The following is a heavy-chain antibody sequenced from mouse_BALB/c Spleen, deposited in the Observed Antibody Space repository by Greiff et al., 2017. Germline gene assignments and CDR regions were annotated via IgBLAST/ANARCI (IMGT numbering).Heavy chain of an antibody. J-gene: IGHJ3*01. V-gene: IGHV1-69*02. D-gene: IGHD2-2*01. CDR3: ARAGGYGRWFAY. CDR1: GYTFTSYW. Sequence: QVQLQQPGAELVKPGAPVKLSCKASGYTFTSYWMNWVKQRPGRGLEWIGRIDPSDSETHYNQKFKDKATLTVDKSSSTAYIQLSSLTSEDSAVYYCARAGGYGRWFAYWGQGTLVTVSA. CDR2: IDPSDSET.